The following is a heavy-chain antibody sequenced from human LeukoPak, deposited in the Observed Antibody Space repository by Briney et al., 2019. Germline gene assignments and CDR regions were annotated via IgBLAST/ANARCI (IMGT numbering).Heavy chain of an antibody. V-gene: IGHV3-48*03. J-gene: IGHJ4*02. D-gene: IGHD6-13*01. Sequence: GGSLRLSCAASGFSFSSFEMNWVRQAPGKGLEWVSYISSSGSTIYYADSVKGRFTISRGNAKNSLYLQMNSLRAEDTAVYYCARAMMTTAGGVFDYWGQGTLVTVSS. CDR3: ARAMMTTAGGVFDY. CDR1: GFSFSSFE. CDR2: ISSSGSTI.